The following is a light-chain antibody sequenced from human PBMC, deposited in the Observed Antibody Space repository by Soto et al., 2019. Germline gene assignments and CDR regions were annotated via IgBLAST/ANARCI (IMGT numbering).Light chain of an antibody. J-gene: IGKJ5*01. V-gene: IGKV1-5*03. CDR3: QQYHRYIT. Sequence: DIQMTQSPSTLSASVGDRVTITCRASESIDDWLAWYQQKPGKAPKLLIYTASSLHSGVPSRFSGSGSGTEFTLTISSLQPDDFETYYCQQYHRYITFGPGTRLEIK. CDR1: ESIDDW. CDR2: TAS.